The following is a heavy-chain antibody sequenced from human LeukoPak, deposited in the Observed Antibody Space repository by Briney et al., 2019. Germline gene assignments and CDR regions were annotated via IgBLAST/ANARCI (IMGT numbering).Heavy chain of an antibody. CDR3: ARVVCRGNTCYYDFDS. D-gene: IGHD2-15*01. V-gene: IGHV4-34*01. CDR2: IYQSGST. Sequence: WETLRLSCAVSVGSFSGYYWSWIRQPPGKSLEWIGEIYQSGSTNYNPSLKSRLTISVDPSKNQFPLKLTSVTAADTAVYYCARVVCRGNTCYYDFDSWGQGTAVPVSS. CDR1: VGSFSGYY. J-gene: IGHJ4*02.